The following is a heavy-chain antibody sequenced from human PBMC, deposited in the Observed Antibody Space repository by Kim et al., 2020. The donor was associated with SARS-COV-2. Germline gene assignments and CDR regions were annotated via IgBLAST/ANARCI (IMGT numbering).Heavy chain of an antibody. CDR2: NT. V-gene: IGHV1-18*01. CDR3: AMVRGGDAFDI. Sequence: NTNEAQKLQGRVTMTTDTSTSTAYMELRSLRSDDTAVYYCAMVRGGDAFDIWGQGTMVTVSS. J-gene: IGHJ3*02.